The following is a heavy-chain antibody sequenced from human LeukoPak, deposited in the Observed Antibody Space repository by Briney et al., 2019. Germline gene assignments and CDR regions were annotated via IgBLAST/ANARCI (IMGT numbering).Heavy chain of an antibody. V-gene: IGHV4-34*01. CDR2: INHSGGT. J-gene: IGHJ6*03. D-gene: IGHD3-10*01. CDR1: GGSFSGFY. Sequence: SETLSLTCAVYGGSFSGFYWSWIRQPPGKGLEWVGDINHSGGTNYIPSLKSRVTISVDTSKNQFSLKLSSVTAADTAIYYCARAPERWYSYGSYTYHYMDVWGRGTTVTVSS. CDR3: ARAPERWYSYGSYTYHYMDV.